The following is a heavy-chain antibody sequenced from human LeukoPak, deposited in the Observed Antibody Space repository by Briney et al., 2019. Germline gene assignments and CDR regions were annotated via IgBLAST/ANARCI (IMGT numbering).Heavy chain of an antibody. D-gene: IGHD2-2*01. J-gene: IGHJ4*02. CDR1: GFTFSSYG. Sequence: GGSLRLPCAASGFTFSSYGMHWVRQAPGKGLEWVAVISYDGSNKYYADSVKGRFTISRDNSKNTLYLQMNSLRAEDTAVYYCAKDGLSTWGQGTLVTVSS. CDR3: AKDGLST. CDR2: ISYDGSNK. V-gene: IGHV3-30*18.